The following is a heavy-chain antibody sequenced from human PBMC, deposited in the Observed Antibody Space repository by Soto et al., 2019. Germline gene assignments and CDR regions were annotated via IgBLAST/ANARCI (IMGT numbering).Heavy chain of an antibody. CDR1: GFTFSSYA. CDR2: ISYDGSNK. J-gene: IGHJ6*02. D-gene: IGHD3-10*01. CDR3: ARDYRTMVRGVYYYYYGMDV. V-gene: IGHV3-30-3*01. Sequence: GGSLRLSCAASGFTFSSYAMHWVRQAPGKGLEWVAVISYDGSNKYYADSVKGRFTISRDNSKNTLYLQMNSLRAEDTAVYYCARDYRTMVRGVYYYYYGMDVWGQGTTVTVSS.